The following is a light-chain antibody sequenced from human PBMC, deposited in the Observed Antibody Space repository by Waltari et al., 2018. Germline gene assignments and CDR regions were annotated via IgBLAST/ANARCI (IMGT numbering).Light chain of an antibody. CDR1: QSVRSSY. CDR3: QQFSDSPYTWT. CDR2: GAS. Sequence: EIVLTQSPGTLSLSPGERATLSCRASQSVRSSYLAWYQQKPGQAPRLLIYGASSRATGIPDRLSGSGSGTDFTLTISRLEPEDFALYYCQQFSDSPYTWTFGQGTKVEIK. V-gene: IGKV3-20*01. J-gene: IGKJ1*01.